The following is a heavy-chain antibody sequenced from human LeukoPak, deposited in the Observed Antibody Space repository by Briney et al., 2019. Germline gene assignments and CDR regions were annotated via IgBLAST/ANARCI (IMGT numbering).Heavy chain of an antibody. CDR2: ISYDGSNK. J-gene: IGHJ4*02. D-gene: IGHD1-26*01. V-gene: IGHV3-30-3*01. Sequence: PGGSLRLSCAASGFTFSSYAMHWVRQAPGKGLEWVAVISYDGSNKYYADSVKGRFTISRDNSKNTLYLQMNSLRAEDTAVYYCARSGEEWELLAGYWGQGTLVTVSS. CDR3: ARSGEEWELLAGY. CDR1: GFTFSSYA.